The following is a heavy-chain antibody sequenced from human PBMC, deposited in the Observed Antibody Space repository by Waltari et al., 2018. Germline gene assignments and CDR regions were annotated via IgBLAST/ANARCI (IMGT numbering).Heavy chain of an antibody. CDR1: GFTFCHSA. Sequence: EVQLLESVGGLNQPWVSLTLSCPASGFTFCHSAISWVRQVAGKGLEWVSATSGSGLTTYYVDSVRGRFTISRDNSKNTLYLQMSSLRADDTAIYYCTKGRAYYYESSGYHPFDYWGQGTLVTVSS. J-gene: IGHJ4*02. V-gene: IGHV3-23*01. D-gene: IGHD3-22*01. CDR3: TKGRAYYYESSGYHPFDY. CDR2: TSGSGLTT.